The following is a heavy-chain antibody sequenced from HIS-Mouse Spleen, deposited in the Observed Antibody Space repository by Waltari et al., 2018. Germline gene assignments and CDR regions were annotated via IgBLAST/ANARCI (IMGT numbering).Heavy chain of an antibody. Sequence: EVQLVESGGGLVQPGGSLSLSCAASGFPFSSYWMSWVRQAPGKGLEWVANIKQDGSEKYYVDSVKGRFTISRDNAKNSLYLQMNSLRAEDTAVYYCARDQGGYKVPYWGQGTLVTVSS. D-gene: IGHD5-12*01. CDR3: ARDQGGYKVPY. CDR2: IKQDGSEK. J-gene: IGHJ4*02. V-gene: IGHV3-7*01. CDR1: GFPFSSYW.